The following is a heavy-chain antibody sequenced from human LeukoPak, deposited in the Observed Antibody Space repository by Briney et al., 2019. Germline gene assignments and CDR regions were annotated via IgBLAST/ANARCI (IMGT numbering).Heavy chain of an antibody. V-gene: IGHV1-69*13. D-gene: IGHD2-2*01. CDR3: ASCDSCSNRAAPVGYCSSTSCYYDAFDI. J-gene: IGHJ3*02. Sequence: ASVKVSCKASGGTFSSYAISWVRQAPGQGLEWMGGIIPIFGTANYAQKFQGRVTITADESTSTAYMELSSLRSEDTAVHYCASCDSCSNRAAPVGYCSSTSCYYDAFDIWGQGTMVTVSS. CDR2: IIPIFGTA. CDR1: GGTFSSYA.